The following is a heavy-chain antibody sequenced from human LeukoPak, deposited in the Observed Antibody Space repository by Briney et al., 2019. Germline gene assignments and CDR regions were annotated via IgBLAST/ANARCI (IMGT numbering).Heavy chain of an antibody. CDR2: ISASGAST. J-gene: IGHJ4*02. Sequence: QPGGSLRLSCAASGFTFSSYAVGWVRQAPGKGLEWVSSISASGASTYYADSVKGRFTISRDNSKNTLYLQMNSLRTEDTAVYFCAKGGGGLFDYWGQGTLVTVSS. CDR1: GFTFSSYA. CDR3: AKGGGGLFDY. V-gene: IGHV3-23*01. D-gene: IGHD3-16*01.